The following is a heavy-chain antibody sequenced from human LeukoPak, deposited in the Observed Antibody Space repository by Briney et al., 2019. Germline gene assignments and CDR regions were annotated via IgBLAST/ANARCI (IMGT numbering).Heavy chain of an antibody. CDR3: ARNTGTTNYYYYYIDV. V-gene: IGHV1-18*01. CDR2: ISAYNGNT. J-gene: IGHJ6*03. CDR1: GYTFTSYG. Sequence: ASVKVSCKASGYTFTSYGISWVRQAPGQGLEWMGWISAYNGNTNYAQKLQGRVTMTTDTSTSTAYMELRSLRSDDTAVYYCARNTGTTNYYYYYIDVWGKGTTVTVSS. D-gene: IGHD1-7*01.